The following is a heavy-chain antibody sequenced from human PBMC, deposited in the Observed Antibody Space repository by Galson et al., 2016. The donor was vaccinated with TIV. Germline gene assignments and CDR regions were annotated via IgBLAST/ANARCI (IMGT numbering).Heavy chain of an antibody. D-gene: IGHD2-2*02. CDR3: ARDCTSTTCHIYYYGMDV. J-gene: IGHJ6*02. Sequence: SETLSLTCTVPGYSISSGYYWGWIRQPPGKGLEWIGNIYHTGSTYSNPSLRSRLTMSVDTSKNQFSLILNSVTAADTAVYYCARDCTSTTCHIYYYGMDVWGQGTTVTVSS. V-gene: IGHV4-38-2*02. CDR1: GYSISSGYY. CDR2: IYHTGST.